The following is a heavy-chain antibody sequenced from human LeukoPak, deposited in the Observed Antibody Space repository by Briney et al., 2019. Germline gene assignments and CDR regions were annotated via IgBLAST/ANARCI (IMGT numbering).Heavy chain of an antibody. V-gene: IGHV4-59*10. CDR3: ARAYSSGYAFDY. Sequence: SETLSLTCAVYGGSFSGYYWSWIRQPAGKGLEWIGRIYTSGSTNYNPSLKSRVTISVDTSKNQFSLKLSSVTAADTAVYYCARAYSSGYAFDYWGQGTLVTVSS. CDR1: GGSFSGYY. J-gene: IGHJ4*02. D-gene: IGHD3-22*01. CDR2: IYTSGST.